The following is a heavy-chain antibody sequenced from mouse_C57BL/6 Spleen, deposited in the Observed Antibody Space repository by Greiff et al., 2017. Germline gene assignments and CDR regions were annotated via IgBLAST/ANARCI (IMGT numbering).Heavy chain of an antibody. J-gene: IGHJ2*01. CDR2: IHPNSGST. CDR3: AREDYYGSSPLFGH. D-gene: IGHD1-1*01. Sequence: QVQLQQPGAELVKPGASVKLSCKASGYTFTSYWLHWVKQRPGQGLEWIGIIHPNSGSTNYNEKFKSKATLTVDKSSSTAYMQLSSLTSEDSAVYYCAREDYYGSSPLFGHWGQGTTLPGSS. CDR1: GYTFTSYW. V-gene: IGHV1-64*01.